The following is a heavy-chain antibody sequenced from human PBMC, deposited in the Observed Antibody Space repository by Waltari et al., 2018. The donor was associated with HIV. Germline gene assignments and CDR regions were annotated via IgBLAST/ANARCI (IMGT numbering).Heavy chain of an antibody. CDR2: IHHSGST. Sequence: QVQLQESGPGLAKPSETLSLTCAASGYPISSGYYWGWIRQPPGKGLEWIGSIHHSGSTYYNPSLKSRVTLSVDTSKNHFSLKLNSVTAADKAVYYCAGEVGYCSGGTCYSGWFDPWGQGTLVTVSS. CDR1: GYPISSGYY. V-gene: IGHV4-38-2*01. CDR3: AGEVGYCSGGTCYSGWFDP. D-gene: IGHD2-15*01. J-gene: IGHJ5*02.